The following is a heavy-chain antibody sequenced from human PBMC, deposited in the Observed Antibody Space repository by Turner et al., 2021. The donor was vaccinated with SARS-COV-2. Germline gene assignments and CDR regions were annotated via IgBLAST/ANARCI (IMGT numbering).Heavy chain of an antibody. Sequence: QVQLVQPAAEVKKPGAAAKVSFNVSGYSLIDVTMHWGRQAPGKGRGWMGIFDPDDGETNYDQTFQRRVTITDEKTTNTAYMVMSSLVSEAAAVYYCGADYARGEDNYLDYWGQGTLVTVSS. V-gene: IGHV1-24*01. CDR2: FDPDDGET. CDR1: GYSLIDVT. J-gene: IGHJ4*02. CDR3: GADYARGEDNYLDY. D-gene: IGHD3-10*01.